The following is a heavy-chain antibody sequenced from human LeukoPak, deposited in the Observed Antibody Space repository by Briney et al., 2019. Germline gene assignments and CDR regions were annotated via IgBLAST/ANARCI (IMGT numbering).Heavy chain of an antibody. CDR1: GGSISSYY. J-gene: IGHJ6*02. Sequence: PSETLSLTCTVSGGSISSYYWSWIRQPPGKGLEWIGHIYYSGSTNYNPSLKSRVTISVDTSKNQFSLKLSSVTAADTAVYYCARHTYYYGMDVWGQGTTVIVSS. CDR2: IYYSGST. CDR3: ARHTYYYGMDV. V-gene: IGHV4-59*08.